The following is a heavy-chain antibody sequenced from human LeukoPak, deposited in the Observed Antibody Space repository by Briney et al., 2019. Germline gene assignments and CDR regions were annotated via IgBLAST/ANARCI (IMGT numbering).Heavy chain of an antibody. D-gene: IGHD6-13*01. CDR1: GGSISSYY. Sequence: PSETLSLTCTVSGGSISSYYWSWIRQPPGKGLEWIGYIYYSGSTNYNPSLKSRVTISVDTSKNQFSLKLSSVTAADTAVYYCARAGSSWYPTNHDAFDIWGQGTMVTVSS. J-gene: IGHJ3*02. V-gene: IGHV4-59*01. CDR2: IYYSGST. CDR3: ARAGSSWYPTNHDAFDI.